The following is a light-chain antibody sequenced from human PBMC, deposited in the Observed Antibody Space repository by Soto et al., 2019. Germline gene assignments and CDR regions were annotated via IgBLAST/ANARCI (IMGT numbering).Light chain of an antibody. CDR2: DAS. CDR3: QQYGSSQT. J-gene: IGKJ1*01. Sequence: DIQMTQSPSSLSASVGDRVTITCRASQGIRNDLGWYQQKPGKATQLLISDASSLESGVPSRFSGSGAGTEFTLTISILAPEDFAVYYCQQYGSSQTFGQGTKVDIK. V-gene: IGKV1-17*01. CDR1: QGIRND.